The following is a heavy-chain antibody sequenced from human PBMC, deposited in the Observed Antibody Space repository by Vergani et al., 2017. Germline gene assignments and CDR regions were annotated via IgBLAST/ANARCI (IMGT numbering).Heavy chain of an antibody. V-gene: IGHV4-34*01. CDR2: INHSGST. Sequence: QVQLQQWGAGLLKPSETLSLTCAVYGGSFSGYYWSWIRQPPGKGLEWSGEINHSGSTNYNPSLKSQVTISVDTSKNQFSRKLSSVTAADTAVYYCARYCSGGSCYPLDAFDIWGQGTMVTVSS. CDR3: ARYCSGGSCYPLDAFDI. J-gene: IGHJ3*02. CDR1: GGSFSGYY. D-gene: IGHD2-15*01.